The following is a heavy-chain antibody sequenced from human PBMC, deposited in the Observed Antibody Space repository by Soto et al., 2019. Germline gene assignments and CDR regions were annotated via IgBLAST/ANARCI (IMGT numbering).Heavy chain of an antibody. CDR3: ARSSSGWYDYYYGMDV. V-gene: IGHV1-8*01. Sequence: GASVKVSCKASGYTFTSYDINWVRQATGQGREWMGWMNPNSGNTGYAQKSQGRVTMTRNTSISTAYMELSSLRSEDTAVYYCARSSSGWYDYYYGMDVRGQGTTVTVSS. CDR1: GYTFTSYD. D-gene: IGHD6-19*01. CDR2: MNPNSGNT. J-gene: IGHJ6*02.